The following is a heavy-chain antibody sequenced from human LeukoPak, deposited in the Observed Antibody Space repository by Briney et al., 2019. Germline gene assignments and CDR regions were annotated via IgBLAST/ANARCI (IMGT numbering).Heavy chain of an antibody. V-gene: IGHV1-46*01. Sequence: ASVKVSCTASGYTFTSYYMHWVRQAPGPGLEWMGIINPSGGSTSYAQTFQGRVTMTRDTSTSTVYMELSSLRSEDTAVYYCARAYCGGDCYPLSWYFDLWGRGTLVTVSS. J-gene: IGHJ2*01. CDR3: ARAYCGGDCYPLSWYFDL. CDR1: GYTFTSYY. CDR2: INPSGGST. D-gene: IGHD2-21*02.